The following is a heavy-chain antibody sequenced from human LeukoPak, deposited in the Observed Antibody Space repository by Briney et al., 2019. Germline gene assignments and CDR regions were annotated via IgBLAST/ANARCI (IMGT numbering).Heavy chain of an antibody. J-gene: IGHJ4*02. V-gene: IGHV3-23*01. CDR3: AKRSSSSGSVRIDY. D-gene: IGHD6-6*01. Sequence: GGSLRLSCAASGFTFSSHGMSWVRQAPGKGLEWVSTISGSGDYTYYADSVKGRFTISRDNSKNTLYLQMNSLRAEDTAVYYCAKRSSSSGSVRIDYWGQGTLVTVSS. CDR2: ISGSGDYT. CDR1: GFTFSSHG.